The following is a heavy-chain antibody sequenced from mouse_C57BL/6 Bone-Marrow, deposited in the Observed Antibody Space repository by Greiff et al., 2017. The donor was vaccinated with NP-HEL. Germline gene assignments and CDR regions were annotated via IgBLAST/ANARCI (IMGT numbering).Heavy chain of an antibody. CDR3: ATYYGSSYFDY. V-gene: IGHV2-2*01. D-gene: IGHD1-1*01. CDR1: GFSLTSYG. Sequence: QVQLQQSGPGLVQPSQSLSITCTVSGFSLTSYGVHWVRQSPGKGLEWLGVIWSGGSTDYNAAFISRLSISKDNSKSQVFFKMNSLQADDTAIYYCATYYGSSYFDYWGQGTTLTVSS. CDR2: IWSGGST. J-gene: IGHJ2*01.